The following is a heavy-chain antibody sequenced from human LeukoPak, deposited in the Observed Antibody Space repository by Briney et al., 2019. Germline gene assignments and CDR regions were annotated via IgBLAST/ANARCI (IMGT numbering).Heavy chain of an antibody. V-gene: IGHV4-4*07. J-gene: IGHJ3*02. CDR1: GGSISNYY. CDR2: IYSSGST. CDR3: ARTSPKNAAFDI. D-gene: IGHD2/OR15-2a*01. Sequence: SKTLSLTCTVSGGSISNYYWSWIRQPAGKGLEWIGRIYSSGSTNYNPSLNSRVTMSIDTSKNQFSLKLTSVTAADTAVYYCARTSPKNAAFDIWGQGTLVTVSS.